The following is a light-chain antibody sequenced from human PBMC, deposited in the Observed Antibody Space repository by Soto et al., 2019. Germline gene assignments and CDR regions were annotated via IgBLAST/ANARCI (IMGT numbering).Light chain of an antibody. V-gene: IGKV3-20*01. Sequence: EIVLTQSPGTLSLSPGGRATLSCRASQSVSRNYVAWYQQKPGQSPRLLIYGASSRATGIPDRFSGSGSGTDFTLTISRLEPEDFAVYYCQQYGSSPRTFGQGTKVEIK. J-gene: IGKJ1*01. CDR1: QSVSRNY. CDR2: GAS. CDR3: QQYGSSPRT.